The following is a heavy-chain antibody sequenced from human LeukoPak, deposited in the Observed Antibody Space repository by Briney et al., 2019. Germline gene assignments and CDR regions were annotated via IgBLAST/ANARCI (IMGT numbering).Heavy chain of an antibody. Sequence: ASVKVSCKASGYTFTGYYMHWVRQAPGQGLEWMGWINPNSGGTNYAQKFQGRVTMTRDTSIRTAYMELSRLRSDDTAVYYCARDYSGYSSGWYDYWGQGTLVTVSS. V-gene: IGHV1-2*02. D-gene: IGHD6-19*01. CDR2: INPNSGGT. CDR1: GYTFTGYY. J-gene: IGHJ4*02. CDR3: ARDYSGYSSGWYDY.